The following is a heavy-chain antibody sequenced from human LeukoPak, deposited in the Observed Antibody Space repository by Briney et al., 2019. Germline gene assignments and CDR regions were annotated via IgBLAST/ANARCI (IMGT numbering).Heavy chain of an antibody. J-gene: IGHJ3*02. Sequence: GGSLRLSCAASGFSFRNYWMDWVRQAPGKGLEGVALTNEDESGKYYVDSVKGRFTISREKAKNSLFLQMNSLRYDSTAMYYSARGVNRAYDIWGHGTMVTVSS. D-gene: IGHD2-8*01. V-gene: IGHV3-7*01. CDR2: TNEDESGK. CDR3: ARGVNRAYDI. CDR1: GFSFRNYW.